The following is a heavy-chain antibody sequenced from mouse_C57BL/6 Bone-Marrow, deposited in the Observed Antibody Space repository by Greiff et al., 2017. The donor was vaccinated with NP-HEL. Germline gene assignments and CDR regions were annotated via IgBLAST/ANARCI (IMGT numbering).Heavy chain of an antibody. D-gene: IGHD1-1*01. J-gene: IGHJ2*01. CDR2: IDPSDSYT. Sequence: VQLQQPGAELVKPGASVKLSCKASGYTFTSYWMQWVKQRPGQGLAWIGEIDPSDSYTNYNQKFKGKATLTVDTSSSTAYMQLSSLTSEDSAVYYCARDYYGSSFFDYWGQGTTLTVSS. CDR1: GYTFTSYW. CDR3: ARDYYGSSFFDY. V-gene: IGHV1-50*01.